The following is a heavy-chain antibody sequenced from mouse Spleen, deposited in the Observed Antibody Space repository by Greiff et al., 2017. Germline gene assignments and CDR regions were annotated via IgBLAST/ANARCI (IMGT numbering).Heavy chain of an antibody. J-gene: IGHJ4*01. D-gene: IGHD3-3*01. CDR3: ARSRQWAD. Sequence: VQLVESGAELVRPGTSVKISCKASGYTFTNYWLGWVKQRPGHGLEWIGDIYPGGGYTNYNEKFKGKATLTADTSSSTAYMQLSSLTSEDSAVYFCARSRQWADWGQGTSVTVSS. CDR2: IYPGGGYT. V-gene: IGHV1-63*02. CDR1: GYTFTNYW.